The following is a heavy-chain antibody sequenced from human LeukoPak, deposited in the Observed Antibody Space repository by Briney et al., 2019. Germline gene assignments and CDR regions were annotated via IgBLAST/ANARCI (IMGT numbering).Heavy chain of an antibody. CDR3: AREAVEAAARVRLGGYYYYMDV. CDR1: GFTFSSYA. J-gene: IGHJ6*03. CDR2: ISSNGGST. V-gene: IGHV3-64*01. D-gene: IGHD6-13*01. Sequence: GGSLRLSCAASGFTFSSYAMHWVRQAPGKGLEYVSAISSNGGSTYYANSVKGRFTISRDNSKNTLYLQMGSLRAEDMAVYYCAREAVEAAARVRLGGYYYYMDVWGKGTTVTVSS.